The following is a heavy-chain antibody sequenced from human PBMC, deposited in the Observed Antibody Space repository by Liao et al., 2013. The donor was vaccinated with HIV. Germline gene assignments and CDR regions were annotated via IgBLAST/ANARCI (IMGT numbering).Heavy chain of an antibody. V-gene: IGHV4-39*07. Sequence: LQLQESGPGLVKPSETLSLTCTVSGGSISSNSYFWGWIRQPPGKGLEWIGSIFYSGSTYYNPSLKSRVTISVDTSKNEFSLKLTSVTAADTAVYYCARGGGVVNDAVGGVLDTWGQGTMVTVSS. J-gene: IGHJ3*02. CDR3: ARGGGVVNDAVGGVLDT. D-gene: IGHD2-8*02. CDR2: IFYSGST. CDR1: GGSISSNSYF.